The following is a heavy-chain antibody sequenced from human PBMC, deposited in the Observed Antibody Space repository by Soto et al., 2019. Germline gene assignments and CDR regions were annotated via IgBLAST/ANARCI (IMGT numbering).Heavy chain of an antibody. V-gene: IGHV3-30-3*01. CDR2: ISYDGSNK. CDR3: ARDDGGADIVLVPAALDY. Sequence: QVQLVESGGGVVQPGRSLRLSCAASGFTFSSYAMHWVRQAPGRGLEWVAVISYDGSNKYYADSVKGRFTISRDNSKNTLYLQMNSLRAEDTVVYYCARDDGGADIVLVPAALDYWGQGTLVTVSS. CDR1: GFTFSSYA. D-gene: IGHD2-2*01. J-gene: IGHJ4*02.